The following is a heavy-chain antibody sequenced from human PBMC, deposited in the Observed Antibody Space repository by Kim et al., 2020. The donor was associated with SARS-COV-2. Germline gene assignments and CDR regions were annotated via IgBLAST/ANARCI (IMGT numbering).Heavy chain of an antibody. CDR2: INTNTGNP. Sequence: ASVKVSCKASGYTFTSYAMNWVRQAPGQGLEWMGWINTNTGNPTYAQGFTGRFVFSLDTSVSTAYLQISSLKAEDTAVYYCARPYTLVVITENDAFDIWGQGTMVTVSS. D-gene: IGHD3-22*01. CDR3: ARPYTLVVITENDAFDI. J-gene: IGHJ3*02. CDR1: GYTFTSYA. V-gene: IGHV7-4-1*02.